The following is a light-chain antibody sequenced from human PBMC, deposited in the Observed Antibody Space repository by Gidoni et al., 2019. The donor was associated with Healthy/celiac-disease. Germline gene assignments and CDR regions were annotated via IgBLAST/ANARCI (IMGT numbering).Light chain of an antibody. CDR3: QQRSNWPLT. J-gene: IGKJ4*01. CDR1: QSVSSY. V-gene: IGKV3-11*01. Sequence: EIVFTQSPATLSMPPGERATLACRASQSVSSYLAWYQQKPGQAPRLRIYDASNRATGIPARFSGSGSGTDFTLTISSLEHEDFAVYYCQQRSNWPLTFGGGTKVEIK. CDR2: DAS.